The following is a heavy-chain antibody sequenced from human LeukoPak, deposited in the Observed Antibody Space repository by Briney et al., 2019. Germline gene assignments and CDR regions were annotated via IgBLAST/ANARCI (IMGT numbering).Heavy chain of an antibody. CDR1: GFTVSSSY. J-gene: IGHJ4*02. V-gene: IGHV3-66*01. D-gene: IGHD4-17*01. Sequence: GGSLRLSCAASGFTVSSSYMSWVRQAPGKGLEWASVIYSGGSTYYADSVKGRFTISRDNSKNTLYPQMNSLRAEDTATYYCARDQWSTTVDWGQGTLVTVSS. CDR2: IYSGGST. CDR3: ARDQWSTTVD.